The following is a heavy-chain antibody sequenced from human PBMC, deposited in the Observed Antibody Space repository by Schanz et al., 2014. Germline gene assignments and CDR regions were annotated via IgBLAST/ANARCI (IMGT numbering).Heavy chain of an antibody. CDR1: GFSFSNYS. CDR3: AKVAPAATYLDS. D-gene: IGHD2-2*01. J-gene: IGHJ4*02. CDR2: ISGSGGDSV. Sequence: DVQLLESGGGLVQPGESLRLSCAASGFSFSNYSMNWVRQAPGKGLEWLSHISGSGGDSVDYADSVKGRFTISRDNTRNSLYLQMNSLRVDDTAVYYCAKVAPAATYLDSWGLGTLVTVSS. V-gene: IGHV3-48*04.